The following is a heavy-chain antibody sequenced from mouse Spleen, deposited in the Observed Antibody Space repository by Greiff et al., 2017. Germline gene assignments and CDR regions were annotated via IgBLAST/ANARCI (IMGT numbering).Heavy chain of an antibody. V-gene: IGHV7-1*01. CDR2: SRNKANDYTT. J-gene: IGHJ3*01. CDR3: ARDAEDGGFAY. Sequence: EVKLVESGGGLVQSGRSLRLSCATSGFTFSDFYMEWVRQAPGKGLEWIAASRNKANDYTTEYSASVKGRFIVSRDTSQSILYLQMNALRAEDTAIYYCARDAEDGGFAYWGQGTLVTVSA. CDR1: GFTFSDFY.